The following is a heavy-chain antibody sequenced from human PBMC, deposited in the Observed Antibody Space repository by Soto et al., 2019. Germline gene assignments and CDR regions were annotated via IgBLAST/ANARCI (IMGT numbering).Heavy chain of an antibody. CDR1: GGSIISSSYY. D-gene: IGHD6-13*01. Sequence: SETLSVTCTVSGGSIISSSYYWVWIRQPPGKGLEWIGSIYYSGSTYYNPSLKSRVTISVDTSKNQFSLKLSSVTAADTAVYYCARQAAGSIYYYYYYGMDVWGQGTTVTVSS. CDR3: ARQAAGSIYYYYYYGMDV. V-gene: IGHV4-39*01. J-gene: IGHJ6*02. CDR2: IYYSGST.